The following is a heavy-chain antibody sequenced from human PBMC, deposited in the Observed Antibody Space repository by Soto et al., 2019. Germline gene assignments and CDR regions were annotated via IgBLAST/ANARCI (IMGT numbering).Heavy chain of an antibody. CDR2: IYYRGSA. V-gene: IGHV4-39*07. CDR1: GDSVSNNDYH. CDR3: ARDQCFNGDAPDRFDF. D-gene: IGHD3-3*01. J-gene: IGHJ4*02. Sequence: SESLSLTCTVSGDSVSNNDYHWAWFRQPTGKGLEWIASIYYRGSAYYSPSLKSRVTISVDRSKNQFSLKLSSVTAADTAVYYCARDQCFNGDAPDRFDFWSQGTLVTGSA.